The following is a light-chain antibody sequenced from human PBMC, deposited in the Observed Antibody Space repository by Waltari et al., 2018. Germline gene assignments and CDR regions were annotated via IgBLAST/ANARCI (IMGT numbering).Light chain of an antibody. V-gene: IGKV3-11*01. CDR2: DAS. Sequence: IVLTQSPATLSLSPGERATLSCRTSQSVYDQLAWYQQKPGQAPRLLVYDASNRAAGIPARCSGSGSGTGFTLTISSLEPEDFAVYYCHHRITFGPGTKLDI. CDR3: HHRIT. J-gene: IGKJ3*01. CDR1: QSVYDQ.